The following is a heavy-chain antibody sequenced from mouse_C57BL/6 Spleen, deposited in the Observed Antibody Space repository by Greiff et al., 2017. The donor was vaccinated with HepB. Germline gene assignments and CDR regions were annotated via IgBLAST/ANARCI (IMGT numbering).Heavy chain of an antibody. Sequence: EVQLVESGEGLVKPGGSLKLSCAASGFTFSSYAMSWVRQTPEKRLEWVAYISSGGDYIYYADTVKGRFTISRDNARNTLYLQMSSLKSEDTAMYYCTRDQGTTVAFDYWGQGTTLTVSS. D-gene: IGHD1-1*01. J-gene: IGHJ2*01. CDR1: GFTFSSYA. CDR2: ISSGGDYI. V-gene: IGHV5-9-1*02. CDR3: TRDQGTTVAFDY.